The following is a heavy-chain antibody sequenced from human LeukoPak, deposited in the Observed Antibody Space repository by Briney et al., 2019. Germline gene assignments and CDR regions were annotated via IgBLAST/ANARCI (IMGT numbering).Heavy chain of an antibody. Sequence: SETLSLTCTVSGGSISSYYWSWIQQPPGKGLKWIGNIYYSGYTTYSPSLRSRVTISVDTSKNQFSLKLSSVTAADTAVYYCARAPRITMIVVAIRGAFDIWGQGTMVTVSS. D-gene: IGHD3-22*01. CDR2: IYYSGYT. CDR1: GGSISSYY. J-gene: IGHJ3*02. V-gene: IGHV4-59*12. CDR3: ARAPRITMIVVAIRGAFDI.